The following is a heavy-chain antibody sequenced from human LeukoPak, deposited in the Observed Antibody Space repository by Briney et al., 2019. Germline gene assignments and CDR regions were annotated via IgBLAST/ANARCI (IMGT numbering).Heavy chain of an antibody. Sequence: PSETLSLTCTVSGGSISSYYWSWIRQPPGKGLEWIGYIYYSGSTNYNPSLKSRVTISVDTSKNQFSLKLSSVTAADTAVYYCARGGVAAAGIIVYWGQGTLVTVSS. CDR3: ARGGVAAAGIIVY. J-gene: IGHJ4*02. CDR2: IYYSGST. V-gene: IGHV4-59*08. D-gene: IGHD6-13*01. CDR1: GGSISSYY.